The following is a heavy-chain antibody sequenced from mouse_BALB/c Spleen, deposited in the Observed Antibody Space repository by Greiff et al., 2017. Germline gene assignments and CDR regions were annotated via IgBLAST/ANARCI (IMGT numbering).Heavy chain of an antibody. CDR1: GYTFTSYW. V-gene: IGHV1S81*02. CDR2: INPSNGRT. CDR3: ARYGGNYPHFDY. J-gene: IGHJ2*01. D-gene: IGHD1-1*02. Sequence: VQLQQPGAELVKPGASVKLSCKASGYTFTSYWMHWVKQRPGQGLEWIGEINPSNGRTNYNEKFKSKATLTVDKSSSTAYMQLSSLTSEDSAVYYCARYGGNYPHFDYWGQGTTLTVSS.